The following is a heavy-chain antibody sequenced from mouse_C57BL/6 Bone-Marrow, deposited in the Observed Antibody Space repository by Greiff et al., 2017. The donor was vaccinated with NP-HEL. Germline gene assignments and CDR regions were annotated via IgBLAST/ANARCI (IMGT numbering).Heavy chain of an antibody. J-gene: IGHJ3*01. V-gene: IGHV5-6*01. Sequence: EVKLVESGRDLVKPGGSLKLSCAASGFTFSSYGMSWVRQTPDKRLEWVATISSGGSYTYYPDSVKGRFTISRDNAKNTLYLQMSSLKSEDTAMYYCARHEWLLRRFAYWGQGTLVTVSA. D-gene: IGHD2-3*01. CDR3: ARHEWLLRRFAY. CDR1: GFTFSSYG. CDR2: ISSGGSYT.